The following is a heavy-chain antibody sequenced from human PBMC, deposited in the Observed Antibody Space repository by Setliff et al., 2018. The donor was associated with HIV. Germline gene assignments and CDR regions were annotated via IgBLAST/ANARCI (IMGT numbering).Heavy chain of an antibody. D-gene: IGHD2-21*02. J-gene: IGHJ6*02. CDR3: ASIDCGGDCYSYYYYGMDV. Sequence: ASVKVSCKASGFTFTTYAVHWVRQAPGQRPEWMGWINAANGKTRYPQRFEARVTITMDTGASTAYMELSSLRSEDTAVYYCASIDCGGDCYSYYYYGMDVWGQGTTVTVSS. V-gene: IGHV1-3*01. CDR2: INAANGKT. CDR1: GFTFTTYA.